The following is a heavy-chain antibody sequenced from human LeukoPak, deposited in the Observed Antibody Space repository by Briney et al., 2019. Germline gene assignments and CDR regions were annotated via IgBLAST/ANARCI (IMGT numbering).Heavy chain of an antibody. CDR3: AKDTTPPKAGFDP. CDR1: GFTFSSYG. Sequence: GGSLRLSCAASGFTFSSYGMHWVRQAPGKGLEWVAFIRYDGSNKYYADSVKGRSTISRDNPKNTLYLQMNSLRAEDTAVYYCAKDTTPPKAGFDPWGQGTLVTVSS. V-gene: IGHV3-30*02. J-gene: IGHJ5*02. CDR2: IRYDGSNK. D-gene: IGHD1-14*01.